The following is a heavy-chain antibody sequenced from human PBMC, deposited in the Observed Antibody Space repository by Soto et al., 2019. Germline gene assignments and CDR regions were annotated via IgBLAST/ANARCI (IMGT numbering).Heavy chain of an antibody. CDR2: IIPIFGTA. Sequence: SVKVSCKASGGTISSYAISWVRQAPGQGLEWMGGIIPIFGTANYAQKFQGRVTITADESTSTAYMELSSLRSEDTAVYYCARDRGTYCGGDCRLDYWGQGTLVTVSS. CDR3: ARDRGTYCGGDCRLDY. J-gene: IGHJ4*02. CDR1: GGTISSYA. V-gene: IGHV1-69*13. D-gene: IGHD2-21*02.